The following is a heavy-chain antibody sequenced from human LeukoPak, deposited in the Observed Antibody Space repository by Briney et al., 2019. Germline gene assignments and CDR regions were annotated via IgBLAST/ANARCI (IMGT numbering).Heavy chain of an antibody. Sequence: GASVKVSCKASGYTFSNYYMHWVRQAPGQGLEWMGIIKPSGGSTSYAQKFEGRVTMTRDTSTSTAYMELRSLRSDDTAVYYCARGPGWDTAMDYFDYWGQGTLVAVSS. D-gene: IGHD5-18*01. CDR2: IKPSGGST. CDR3: ARGPGWDTAMDYFDY. J-gene: IGHJ4*02. V-gene: IGHV1-46*01. CDR1: GYTFSNYY.